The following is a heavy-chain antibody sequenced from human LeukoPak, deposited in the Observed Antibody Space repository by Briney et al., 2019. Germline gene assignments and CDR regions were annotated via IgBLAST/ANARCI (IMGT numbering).Heavy chain of an antibody. V-gene: IGHV1-8*02. Sequence: ALVKVSCKASGYTFIGYYINWVRQATGQGLEWMGWMNPNSGNTGYAQKFQGRVTMTRNTSISTAYMELSSLRSEDTAVYYCARSLPRILVVIAAGYYYGLDVWGQGTTVTVSS. D-gene: IGHD2-21*01. J-gene: IGHJ6*02. CDR1: GYTFIGYY. CDR3: ARSLPRILVVIAAGYYYGLDV. CDR2: MNPNSGNT.